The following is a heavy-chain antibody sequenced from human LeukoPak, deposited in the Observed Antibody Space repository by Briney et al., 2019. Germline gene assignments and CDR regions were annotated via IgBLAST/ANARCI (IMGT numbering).Heavy chain of an antibody. Sequence: GASVKVSCKASGYTFTNYGIFWVRQAPGQGLEWMGWISAYSGNTNYAQKLQGRVTMTTETSTSTGYMELESLRSDDTAVYYCAISQGSYYDTSGYLGGDYWGQGTLVTVSS. CDR3: AISQGSYYDTSGYLGGDY. V-gene: IGHV1-18*01. D-gene: IGHD3-22*01. J-gene: IGHJ4*02. CDR1: GYTFTNYG. CDR2: ISAYSGNT.